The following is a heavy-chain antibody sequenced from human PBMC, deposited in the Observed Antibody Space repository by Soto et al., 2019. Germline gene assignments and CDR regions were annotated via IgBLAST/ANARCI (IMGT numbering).Heavy chain of an antibody. J-gene: IGHJ6*02. CDR3: AKEGIAVAGTPYYYGMDV. V-gene: IGHV4-34*01. Sequence: SETLSLTCAVYGGSFSGYYWTWIRQPPGTGLEWIGEINHSGSTNYNPSLKSRVTISVDTSKNQFSLKLTSVTAADTAVYYCAKEGIAVAGTPYYYGMDVWGQGTTVTVSS. CDR1: GGSFSGYY. D-gene: IGHD6-19*01. CDR2: INHSGST.